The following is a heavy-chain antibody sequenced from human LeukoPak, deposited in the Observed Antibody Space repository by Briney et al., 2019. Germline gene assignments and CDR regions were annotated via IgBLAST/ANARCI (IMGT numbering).Heavy chain of an antibody. CDR3: ARGMYNWNDDLGY. V-gene: IGHV3-21*01. CDR1: GFTFSSYS. Sequence: GGSLRLSCAASGFTFSSYSMNWVRQAPGKGLEWVSSISSSSYIYYADSVKGRFTISRDNAKNSLYLQMNSLRAEDTAVYYCARGMYNWNDDLGYWGQGTLVTVSS. D-gene: IGHD1-1*01. CDR2: ISSSSYI. J-gene: IGHJ4*02.